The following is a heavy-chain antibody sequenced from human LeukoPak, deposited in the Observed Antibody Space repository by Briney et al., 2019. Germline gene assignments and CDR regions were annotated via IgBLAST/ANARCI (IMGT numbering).Heavy chain of an antibody. D-gene: IGHD3-10*01. CDR3: ARDRRGYYDSGSYYPLI. Sequence: ASVKVSCKASGYRFTGYYIHWARQAPGQGLEWMGWINPNSGGTNYAQKFQGRVTMTRDTSVSTAYMEVSRLRSDDTAVYFCARDRRGYYDSGSYYPLIWGQGTLVTVFS. V-gene: IGHV1-2*02. CDR2: INPNSGGT. J-gene: IGHJ4*02. CDR1: GYRFTGYY.